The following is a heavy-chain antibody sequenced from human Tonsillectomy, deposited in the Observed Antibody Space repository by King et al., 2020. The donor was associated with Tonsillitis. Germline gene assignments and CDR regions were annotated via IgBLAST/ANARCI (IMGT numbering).Heavy chain of an antibody. CDR3: ARETGYSSGWYGNYYYYGMDV. CDR1: GFTFSSYA. V-gene: IGHV3-30-3*01. CDR2: ISYDGSNK. Sequence: VQLVESGGGVVQPGRSLRLSCAASGFTFSSYAMHWVRQAPGKGLEWVAVISYDGSNKYYADSVKGRFTISRDNSKNTLYLQMNSLRAEDTAVYYCARETGYSSGWYGNYYYYGMDVWGQGTTVTVSS. J-gene: IGHJ6*02. D-gene: IGHD6-19*01.